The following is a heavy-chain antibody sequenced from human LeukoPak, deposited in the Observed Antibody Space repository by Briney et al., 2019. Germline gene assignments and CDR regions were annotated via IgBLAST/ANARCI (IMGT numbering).Heavy chain of an antibody. CDR1: GFTFSSYE. CDR3: ARDGGTVTTPEAVLAGAPDYYMDV. D-gene: IGHD4-17*01. Sequence: GGSLRLSCAASGFTFSSYEMNWVRQAPGKGLEWVSYISSSGSTIYYADSVKGRFTISRDNAKNSLYLQMNSLRAEDTALYYCARDGGTVTTPEAVLAGAPDYYMDVWGKGTTVTVSS. CDR2: ISSSGSTI. J-gene: IGHJ6*03. V-gene: IGHV3-48*03.